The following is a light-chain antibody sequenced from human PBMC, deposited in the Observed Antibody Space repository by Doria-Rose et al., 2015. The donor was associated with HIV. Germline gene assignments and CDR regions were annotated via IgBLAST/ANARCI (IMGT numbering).Light chain of an antibody. CDR1: QSLLYTSKNY. J-gene: IGKJ3*01. Sequence: VLTQPPESLGMSLGERATLNCKSNQSLLYTSKNYLAWHQQKPGQPPNLLMYWASTRQSGVPARFSGSGSGTDFTLTISSLEAEDVAVYYCQQYYDTLSFGPGTTVDIK. V-gene: IGKV4-1*01. CDR3: QQYYDTLS. CDR2: WAS.